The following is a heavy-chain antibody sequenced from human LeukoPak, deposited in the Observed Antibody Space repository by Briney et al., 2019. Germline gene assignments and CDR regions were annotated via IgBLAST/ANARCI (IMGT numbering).Heavy chain of an antibody. V-gene: IGHV3-23*01. Sequence: GGSLRLSCAASGFTFSNYAMSWVRQARGKGLEWVSSISGSGGTTYYADSVKGRFTISRDNSKNTLYLQMNSLRAEDTAVYYCAKVRYVGYYFDTWGQGTLVTVSS. CDR2: ISGSGGTT. D-gene: IGHD3-9*01. J-gene: IGHJ4*02. CDR3: AKVRYVGYYFDT. CDR1: GFTFSNYA.